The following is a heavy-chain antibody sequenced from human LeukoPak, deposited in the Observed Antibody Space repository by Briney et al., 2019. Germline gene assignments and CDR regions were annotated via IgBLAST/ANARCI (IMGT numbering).Heavy chain of an antibody. CDR3: ARNGRVRRVVMDLFEY. CDR2: VSPYNGNT. CDR1: GYTFTDYD. V-gene: IGHV1-18*01. J-gene: IGHJ4*02. Sequence: GASVKVSCKTSGYTFTDYDITWVRQAPGQGLEWMGRVSPYNGNTYYSQTFQGRVTITKDTSTGTAYLDLKNLRADDTAMYYCARNGRVRRVVMDLFEYWGQGTLVAVSS. D-gene: IGHD3-10*01.